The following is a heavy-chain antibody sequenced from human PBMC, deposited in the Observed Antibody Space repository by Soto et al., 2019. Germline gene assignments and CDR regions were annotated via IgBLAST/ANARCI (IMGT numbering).Heavy chain of an antibody. D-gene: IGHD6-13*01. CDR1: GYTFTSYD. CDR3: ARALIAAAGDYYYMDV. J-gene: IGHJ6*03. V-gene: IGHV1-8*01. Sequence: ASVKVSCKASGYTFTSYDINWVRQATGQGLEWMGWMNPNSGNTGYAQKFQGRVTMTRNTSISTAYMELSSLRSEDTAVYYCARALIAAAGDYYYMDVWGKGTTVTVSS. CDR2: MNPNSGNT.